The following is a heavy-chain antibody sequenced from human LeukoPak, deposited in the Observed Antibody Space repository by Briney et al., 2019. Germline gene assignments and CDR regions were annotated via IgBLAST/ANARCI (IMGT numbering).Heavy chain of an antibody. CDR2: IYPGDSDT. CDR3: ARHRRTMVRGVISSSYYYYYYMDV. CDR1: GYTFTNYW. V-gene: IGHV5-51*01. J-gene: IGHJ6*03. D-gene: IGHD3-10*01. Sequence: GESLKISCKGSGYTFTNYWIGWVRQLPGKGLEWMGMIYPGDSDTRYSPSFQGQVTISADKSISTAYLQWSSLKASDTAMYYCARHRRTMVRGVISSSYYYYYYMDVWGKGTTVTVSS.